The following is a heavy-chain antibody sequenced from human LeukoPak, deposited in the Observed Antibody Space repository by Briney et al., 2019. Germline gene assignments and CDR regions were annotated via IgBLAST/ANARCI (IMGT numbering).Heavy chain of an antibody. D-gene: IGHD3-10*01. Sequence: GGSLRLSCAASGFTFSDYAMDWVRQAPGKGLEWVAFIRYDGNNEYYADSVKGRFTISRDNSKKMLYLQMNSLKTEDTAVYYCTGNYYGSGSYADFDYWGQGTLVTVSS. J-gene: IGHJ4*02. CDR2: IRYDGNNE. CDR1: GFTFSDYA. CDR3: TGNYYGSGSYADFDY. V-gene: IGHV3-30*02.